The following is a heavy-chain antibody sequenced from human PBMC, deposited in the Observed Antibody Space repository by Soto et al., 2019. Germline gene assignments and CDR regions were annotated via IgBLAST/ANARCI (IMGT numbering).Heavy chain of an antibody. CDR3: ARGDQRQKETFDY. CDR2: IIPIFGTA. Sequence: GASVKVSCKASGGTFSSYAISWVRQAPGQGLEWMGGIIPIFGTANYAQKFQGRVTITADESTGTAYMELSSLRSEDTAVYYCARGDQRQKETFDYWGQGTLVTVSS. V-gene: IGHV1-69*13. CDR1: GGTFSSYA. J-gene: IGHJ4*02.